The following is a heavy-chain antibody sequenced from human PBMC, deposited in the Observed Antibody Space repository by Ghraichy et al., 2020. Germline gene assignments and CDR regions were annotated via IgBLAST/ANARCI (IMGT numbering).Heavy chain of an antibody. CDR1: GGSISSYY. D-gene: IGHD6-19*01. CDR3: ARSLGYSSGWYWYFDL. J-gene: IGHJ2*01. V-gene: IGHV4-59*01. Sequence: SETLSLTCTVSGGSISSYYWSWIRQPPGKGLEWIGYIYYSGSTNYNPSLKSRVTISVDTSKNQFSLKLSSVTAADTAVYYCARSLGYSSGWYWYFDLWGRGTLVTVSS. CDR2: IYYSGST.